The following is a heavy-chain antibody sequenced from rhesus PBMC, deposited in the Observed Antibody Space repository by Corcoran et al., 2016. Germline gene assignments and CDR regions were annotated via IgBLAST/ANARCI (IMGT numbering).Heavy chain of an antibody. D-gene: IGHD5-24*01. CDR2: ISGTSGST. Sequence: QVQLQESGPGLVKPSETLSLTCAVSGVSITTNYWTWLHQSPGKGLEWIGYISGTSGSTSYNPSLKNRVTISKDTSENQFSLRLNSATAADTAVYYCSRDAVSLDVWGRGLLVTVSS. J-gene: IGHJ5-2*02. CDR1: GVSITTNY. CDR3: SRDAVSLDV. V-gene: IGHV4-147*01.